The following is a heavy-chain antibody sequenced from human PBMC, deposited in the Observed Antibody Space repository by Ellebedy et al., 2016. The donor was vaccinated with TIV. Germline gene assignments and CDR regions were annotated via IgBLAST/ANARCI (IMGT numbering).Heavy chain of an antibody. Sequence: GESLKISXAASGFTFSDYAMTWVRQAPGKGLEWVSVILDGNRATYYADSVKGRFTISRDNSKNTLYLQMNSLRAEDTAVYYCAGGSGSLGGYWGQGTLVTVSS. CDR3: AGGSGSLGGY. D-gene: IGHD3-10*01. J-gene: IGHJ4*02. CDR2: ILDGNRAT. CDR1: GFTFSDYA. V-gene: IGHV3-23*01.